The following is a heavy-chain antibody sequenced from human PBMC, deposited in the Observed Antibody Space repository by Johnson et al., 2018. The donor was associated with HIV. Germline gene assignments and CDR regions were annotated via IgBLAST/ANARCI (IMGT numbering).Heavy chain of an antibody. D-gene: IGHD6-13*01. J-gene: IGHJ3*01. Sequence: VQLVESGGGVVQPGRSLRLSCAASGFTFSSYDMHWVRQATGKGLEWVSAIGTAGDTYYPGSVKGRFTISRDNAKNSLYLQMNNLRVEDTAMYYCAREWIGHSSSCFRYACDFWGQGTMVTVSS. CDR3: AREWIGHSSSCFRYACDF. CDR2: IGTAGDT. CDR1: GFTFSSYD. V-gene: IGHV3-13*01.